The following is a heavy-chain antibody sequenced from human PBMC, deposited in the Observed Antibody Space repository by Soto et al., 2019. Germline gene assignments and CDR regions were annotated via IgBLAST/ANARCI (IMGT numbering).Heavy chain of an antibody. J-gene: IGHJ4*02. CDR2: IFYSGNT. D-gene: IGHD3-10*01. Sequence: SETLSLTCTVSGGSISSSSHYWGWVRQPPGRGLECIGTIFYSGNTYYNPSLEGRITISVDTSKNQFSLKLRSVTAADSAVYFCARLTGSGSYYVNCWGQGTLVTAPQ. V-gene: IGHV4-39*01. CDR1: GGSISSSSHY. CDR3: ARLTGSGSYYVNC.